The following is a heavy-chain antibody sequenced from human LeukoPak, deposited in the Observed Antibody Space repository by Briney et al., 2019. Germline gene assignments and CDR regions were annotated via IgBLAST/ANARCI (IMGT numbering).Heavy chain of an antibody. Sequence: SVKVSCKASGGTFSSYAISWVRQAPGQGLEWMGRIIPIFGTANYAQKFQGRVTITTDESTSTAYMELSSLRSEDTAVYYCARGCSGGSCYSYFDYWGQGTLVTVPS. D-gene: IGHD2-15*01. J-gene: IGHJ4*02. CDR3: ARGCSGGSCYSYFDY. V-gene: IGHV1-69*05. CDR1: GGTFSSYA. CDR2: IIPIFGTA.